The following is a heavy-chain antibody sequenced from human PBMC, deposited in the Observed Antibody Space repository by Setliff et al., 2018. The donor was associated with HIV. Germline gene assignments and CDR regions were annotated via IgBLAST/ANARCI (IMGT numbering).Heavy chain of an antibody. V-gene: IGHV4-34*01. CDR3: ARDGTRQMWGSDYFHNYYIDV. J-gene: IGHJ6*03. D-gene: IGHD1-7*01. CDR2: INHSGNP. CDR1: GGSFSGNH. Sequence: SETLSLTCAVYGGSFSGNHWSWIRQPPGKGPEWIGEINHSGNPNYNPSLKSRVTISVDTSKRQFSLKLRSVTPEDSAVYYCARDGTRQMWGSDYFHNYYIDVWDKGTTVTVSS.